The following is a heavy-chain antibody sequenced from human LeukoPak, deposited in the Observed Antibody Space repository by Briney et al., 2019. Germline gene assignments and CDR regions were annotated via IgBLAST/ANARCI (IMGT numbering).Heavy chain of an antibody. D-gene: IGHD3-22*01. V-gene: IGHV5-10-1*01. CDR1: GYSFTSYW. J-gene: IGHJ3*02. CDR2: IDPSDSYT. Sequence: GESLKISCKGSGYSFTSYWISWVRQMPGKGLEWMGRIDPSDSYTNYSPSFQGHVTISADKSISAAYLQWSSLKASDTAMYYCARRVIGYYYDSSGYPPEDAFDIWGQGTMVTVSS. CDR3: ARRVIGYYYDSSGYPPEDAFDI.